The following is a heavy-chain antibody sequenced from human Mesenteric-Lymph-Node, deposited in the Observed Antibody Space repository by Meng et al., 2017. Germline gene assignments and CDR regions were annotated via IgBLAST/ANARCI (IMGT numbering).Heavy chain of an antibody. CDR2: IYYSGST. J-gene: IGHJ4*02. V-gene: IGHV4-39*07. D-gene: IGHD6-19*01. CDR1: GGSISSSSYY. Sequence: SETLSLTCTVSGGSISSSSYYWGWIRQPPGKGLEWIGSIYYSGSTYYNPSLKSRVTISVDTSKNQFSLKLSSVTAADTAVYYCARVGQWLVIDYWGQGTLVTVSS. CDR3: ARVGQWLVIDY.